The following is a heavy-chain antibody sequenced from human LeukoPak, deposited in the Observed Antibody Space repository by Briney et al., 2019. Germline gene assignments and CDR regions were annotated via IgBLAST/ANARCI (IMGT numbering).Heavy chain of an antibody. J-gene: IGHJ4*02. Sequence: GGSLRLSCAASGFTFSSYAMHWVRQAPGKGLEWVAVISYDGSNKYYADSVKGRFTISRDNSKKTLYLQMNSLRAEDTAVYYCARPLFGRYYDSSGPSFDYWGQGTLVTVSS. D-gene: IGHD3-22*01. CDR3: ARPLFGRYYDSSGPSFDY. CDR1: GFTFSSYA. V-gene: IGHV3-30-3*01. CDR2: ISYDGSNK.